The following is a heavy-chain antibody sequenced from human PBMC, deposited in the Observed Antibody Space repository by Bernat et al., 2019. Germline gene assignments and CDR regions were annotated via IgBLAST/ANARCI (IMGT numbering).Heavy chain of an antibody. D-gene: IGHD1-1*01. CDR1: GFTFSSYW. CDR2: INSDGSST. J-gene: IGHJ3*02. Sequence: VQLVESGGGLVQPGGSLRLSCAASGFTFSSYWMHWVRQAPGKGLVWVSRINSDGSSTSYADSVKGRFTISRDNAKNTLYLQMNSLRAEDTAVYYCTTGNDMGGDDAFDIWGQGTMVTVSS. V-gene: IGHV3-74*02. CDR3: TTGNDMGGDDAFDI.